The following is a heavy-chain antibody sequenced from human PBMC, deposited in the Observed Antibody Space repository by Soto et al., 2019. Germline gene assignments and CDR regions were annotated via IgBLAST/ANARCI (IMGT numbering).Heavy chain of an antibody. CDR1: GGSISSNY. CDR2: LYYSGST. J-gene: IGHJ2*01. CDR3: ARGTGDYNGWYFDF. D-gene: IGHD4-17*01. V-gene: IGHV4-59*01. Sequence: SETLSLTCTVSGGSISSNYWSWIRQPPGMGLEWIGYLYYSGSTNYNPSLQSRVTISLDTSKNQFSLELTSVTTADTAVYYCARGTGDYNGWYFDFWGRGTLVTVSS.